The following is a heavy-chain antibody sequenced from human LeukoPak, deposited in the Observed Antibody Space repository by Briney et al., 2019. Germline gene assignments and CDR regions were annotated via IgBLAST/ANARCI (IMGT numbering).Heavy chain of an antibody. V-gene: IGHV4-59*01. CDR1: GGSFSSYY. CDR2: IHYSGST. D-gene: IGHD2-15*01. Sequence: SETLSLTCAVYGGSFSSYYWNWIRQPPGKGLEWIGYIHYSGSTNYNPSLKSRVTISVDTSKNQFSLRLSSVTAADTAVYYCARDRCSGGNCYSDYWGQGTLVTVSS. J-gene: IGHJ4*02. CDR3: ARDRCSGGNCYSDY.